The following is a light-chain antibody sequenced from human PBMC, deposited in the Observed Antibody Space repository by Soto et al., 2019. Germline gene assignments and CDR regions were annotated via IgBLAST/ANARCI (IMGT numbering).Light chain of an antibody. CDR2: DVS. CDR3: SSYASSSTLYV. J-gene: IGLJ1*01. Sequence: HSVLTQPASVSGSPGQSITISCTGTSSDVGGYNYVSWYQQHPGKAPKLMIYDVSNRPSGVSNRFSGSKSGNTASLTISGIQAEDEADYYCSSYASSSTLYVFGTGTKLTVL. V-gene: IGLV2-14*01. CDR1: SSDVGGYNY.